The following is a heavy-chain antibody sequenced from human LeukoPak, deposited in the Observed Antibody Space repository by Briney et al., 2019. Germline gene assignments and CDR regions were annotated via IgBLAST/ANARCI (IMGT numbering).Heavy chain of an antibody. Sequence: APVKVSCKASGYTFTTYAMNWVRQAPGQGLEWMGWINTDTGNPTYAQGFTGRFVFSLDTSVSTAYLQISSLKAEDTAVYYCARATCTGGSCPTFIDYWGQGTLVTVSS. CDR2: INTDTGNP. D-gene: IGHD2-15*01. CDR1: GYTFTTYA. CDR3: ARATCTGGSCPTFIDY. J-gene: IGHJ4*02. V-gene: IGHV7-4-1*02.